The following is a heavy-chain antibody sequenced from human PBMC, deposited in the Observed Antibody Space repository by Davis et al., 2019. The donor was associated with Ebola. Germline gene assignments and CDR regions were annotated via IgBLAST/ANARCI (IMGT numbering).Heavy chain of an antibody. CDR2: IKVGNGNT. V-gene: IGHV1-3*01. D-gene: IGHD2-15*01. Sequence: ASVKVSCKASGYDFTAYGIHWVRQAPGQRLEWMGWIKVGNGNTEYSQSFQDRVTITRDTTASTAYKDLSSLTSGDTAVYFCAKDRGGYSPLDFWGQGSLITVSS. CDR3: AKDRGGYSPLDF. CDR1: GYDFTAYG. J-gene: IGHJ4*02.